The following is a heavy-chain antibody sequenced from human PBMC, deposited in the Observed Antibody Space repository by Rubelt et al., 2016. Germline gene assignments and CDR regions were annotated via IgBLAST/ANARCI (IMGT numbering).Heavy chain of an antibody. Sequence: QVQLVQSVSELRKPGASVKVSCKASGYTFRSYAMNWVRQAPGQGLEWMGWISAYNGNTNYAQKLQGRVTMTTDTSTSTAYMELRSLRSDDTAVYYCARDRWQQPDYWGQGTLVTVSS. J-gene: IGHJ4*02. CDR2: ISAYNGNT. D-gene: IGHD6-13*01. V-gene: IGHV1-18*01. CDR3: ARDRWQQPDY. CDR1: GYTFRSYA.